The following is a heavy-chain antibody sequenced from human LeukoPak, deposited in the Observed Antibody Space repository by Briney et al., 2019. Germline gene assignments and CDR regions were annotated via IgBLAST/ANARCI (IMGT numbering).Heavy chain of an antibody. V-gene: IGHV3-33*08. J-gene: IGHJ3*02. Sequence: QTGGSLRLSCAASGFTFSSYAMHWVRQAPGKGLEWVAVIWYDGSNKYYGDSVKGRFTISRDNSKNTLYLQMNSLRAEDTAVYHCAREDRVYVWGSSRLHAFDIWGQGTRVTVSS. CDR1: GFTFSSYA. CDR3: AREDRVYVWGSSRLHAFDI. CDR2: IWYDGSNK. D-gene: IGHD3-16*02.